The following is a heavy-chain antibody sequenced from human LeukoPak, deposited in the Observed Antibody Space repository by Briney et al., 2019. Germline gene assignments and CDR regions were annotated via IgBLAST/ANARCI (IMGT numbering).Heavy chain of an antibody. CDR1: GGSISSYY. V-gene: IGHV4-4*07. CDR3: ARKQRGAKFDP. CDR2: ISTSGST. D-gene: IGHD6-25*01. J-gene: IGHJ5*02. Sequence: SETLSLTCTVSGGSISSYYWSWIRQPAGKGLESIGHISTSGSTNYNPSLKSRVTISVDTSKNQFSLKLSSVTAADTAVYYCARKQRGAKFDPWGQGTLVTVSS.